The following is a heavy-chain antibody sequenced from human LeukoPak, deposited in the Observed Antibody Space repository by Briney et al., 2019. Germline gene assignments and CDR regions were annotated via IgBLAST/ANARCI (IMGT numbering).Heavy chain of an antibody. CDR3: ARAADYYDSSGYYPLGY. V-gene: IGHV3-30*02. Sequence: GGSLRLSCAASGFTFSSYGMHWVRQAPGKGLEWVAFIQDDGSDKYYADSVKGRFTISRDNSKNTLYLQMYSLRAEDTAVYYCARAADYYDSSGYYPLGYWGQGTLVTVSS. J-gene: IGHJ4*02. CDR1: GFTFSSYG. D-gene: IGHD3-22*01. CDR2: IQDDGSDK.